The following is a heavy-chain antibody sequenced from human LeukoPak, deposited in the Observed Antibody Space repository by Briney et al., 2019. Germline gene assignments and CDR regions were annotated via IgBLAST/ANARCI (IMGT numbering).Heavy chain of an antibody. Sequence: VASVKVSCKASGYTFTSYDINWVRQATGQGLEWMGWMNPNSGNTGYAQKFQGRVTMTRNTSMSTAYMELSSLRSEDTAVYYCTRHRDGYGLAFDIWGQGTMVTVSS. CDR3: TRHRDGYGLAFDI. D-gene: IGHD5-24*01. CDR2: MNPNSGNT. V-gene: IGHV1-8*01. J-gene: IGHJ3*02. CDR1: GYTFTSYD.